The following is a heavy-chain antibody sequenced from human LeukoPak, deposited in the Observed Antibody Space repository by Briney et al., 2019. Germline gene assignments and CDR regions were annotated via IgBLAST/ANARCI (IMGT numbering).Heavy chain of an antibody. CDR1: GGSMRNFF. Sequence: SETPSLTCTVSGGSMRNFFWSWIRQSPGRGLEWLGYVHYRGTTNYNPSFKNRVTMSVDTSKSQFSLNLISLTPADTALYYCARDLKNSSDWTGGWFDPWGQGILVTVSS. V-gene: IGHV4-59*01. D-gene: IGHD2/OR15-2a*01. CDR3: ARDLKNSSDWTGGWFDP. CDR2: VHYRGTT. J-gene: IGHJ5*01.